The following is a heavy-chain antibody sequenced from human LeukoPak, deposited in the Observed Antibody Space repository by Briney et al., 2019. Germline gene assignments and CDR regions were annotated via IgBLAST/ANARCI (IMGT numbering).Heavy chain of an antibody. CDR2: IYPGDSDT. Sequence: GESLKISCEGSGYSFSNYWLGWVRQMPGKGLEWMGIIYPGDSDTRYSPSFQGQVIISADKSISTAYLQWSSLKASDTAMYYCARVDYYDRSGYFDYWGREPRSPSPQ. J-gene: IGHJ4*02. D-gene: IGHD3-22*01. CDR1: GYSFSNYW. CDR3: ARVDYYDRSGYFDY. V-gene: IGHV5-51*01.